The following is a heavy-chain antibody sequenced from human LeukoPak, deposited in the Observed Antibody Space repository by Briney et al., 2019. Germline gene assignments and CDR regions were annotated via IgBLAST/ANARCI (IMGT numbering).Heavy chain of an antibody. Sequence: ASVKVSCKASGYTFTNFGISWVRQAPGQGLERMGWIGPYTGKTNYAQKFQGRVTVTTDTSTTTAYMELRSLRSDDTAVYYCASCHCTNGVCYGECEYFQEWGQGTLVTVSS. D-gene: IGHD2-8*01. CDR2: IGPYTGKT. CDR3: ASCHCTNGVCYGECEYFQE. J-gene: IGHJ1*01. V-gene: IGHV1-18*01. CDR1: GYTFTNFG.